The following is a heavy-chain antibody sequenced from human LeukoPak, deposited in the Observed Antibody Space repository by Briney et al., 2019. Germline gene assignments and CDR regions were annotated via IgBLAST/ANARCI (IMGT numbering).Heavy chain of an antibody. Sequence: ASVKVSCKASGYTFTGYYMHWVRQAPGQGLEWMGWINPNSGGTNYAQKFQGRVTMTRDTSISTAYMELSRLRSDDTAVYYCARDRDIVATTEGGDAFDIWGQGTMVTVSS. CDR3: ARDRDIVATTEGGDAFDI. CDR2: INPNSGGT. V-gene: IGHV1-2*02. D-gene: IGHD5-12*01. CDR1: GYTFTGYY. J-gene: IGHJ3*02.